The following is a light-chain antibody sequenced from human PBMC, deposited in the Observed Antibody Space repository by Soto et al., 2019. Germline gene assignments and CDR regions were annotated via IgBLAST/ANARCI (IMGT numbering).Light chain of an antibody. V-gene: IGLV2-14*01. Sequence: QSALTQPASVSGSPGQSITISCTGTSSDVGSYKYVSWYQHYPGKAPKLIIYEVSNRPSGVSDRFSGSKSGNTASLTISGLQAEDEADYYCSSYTTTNTFVFGGGTKLTVL. CDR3: SSYTTTNTFV. J-gene: IGLJ3*02. CDR2: EVS. CDR1: SSDVGSYKY.